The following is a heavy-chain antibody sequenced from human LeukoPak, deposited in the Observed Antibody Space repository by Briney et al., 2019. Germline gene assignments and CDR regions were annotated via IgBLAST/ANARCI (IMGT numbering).Heavy chain of an antibody. CDR3: ARDDYGSGSYGTGFDP. V-gene: IGHV4-59*01. J-gene: IGHJ5*02. CDR1: GGSISSYY. CDR2: IYYSGST. D-gene: IGHD3-10*01. Sequence: PSETLSLTCTVSGGSISSYYWSWIRQPPGKGLEWIGYIYYSGSTNYNPSLKSRVTISVDTSKNQFSLKLSSVTAADTAVYYCARDDYGSGSYGTGFDPWGQGTLVTVSS.